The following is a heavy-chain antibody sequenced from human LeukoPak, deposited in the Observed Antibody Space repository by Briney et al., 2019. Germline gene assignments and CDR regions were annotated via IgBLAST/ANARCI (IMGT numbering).Heavy chain of an antibody. Sequence: GGSLRLSCAASGFTFSNAWMSWVRQAPGKGLEWVGRIKSKTDGGTTDYAAPVKGRFNISRDDSKNTLYLQMNSLKTEDTAVYYCTTYIVVVPAAVLTDYWGQGTLVTVSS. J-gene: IGHJ4*02. D-gene: IGHD2-2*01. V-gene: IGHV3-15*01. CDR2: IKSKTDGGTT. CDR3: TTYIVVVPAAVLTDY. CDR1: GFTFSNAW.